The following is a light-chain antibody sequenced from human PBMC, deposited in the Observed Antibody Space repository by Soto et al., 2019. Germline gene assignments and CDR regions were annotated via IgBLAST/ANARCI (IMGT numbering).Light chain of an antibody. CDR2: GAS. Sequence: EIVMTQSPATLSVSPGERATLSCRVSQSVAHDLAWYQQKPGQAPRLLIYGASTRATGIPARFSGSGSGTEFTLTISSLQSEDFAVYYCHQYNNWPPLTFGGGTKVEIK. CDR1: QSVAHD. CDR3: HQYNNWPPLT. V-gene: IGKV3-15*01. J-gene: IGKJ4*01.